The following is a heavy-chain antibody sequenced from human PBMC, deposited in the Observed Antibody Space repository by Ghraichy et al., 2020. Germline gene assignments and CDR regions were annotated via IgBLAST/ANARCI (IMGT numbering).Heavy chain of an antibody. CDR1: GFTFSSYA. J-gene: IGHJ4*02. CDR3: AKNGDYYGSGSYRNMWGFDY. CDR2: ISGSGGST. V-gene: IGHV3-23*01. D-gene: IGHD3-10*01. Sequence: GGSLRLSCAASGFTFSSYAMSWVRQAPGKGLEWVSAISGSGGSTYYADSVKGRFTISRDNSKNTLYLQMNSLRAEDTAVYYCAKNGDYYGSGSYRNMWGFDYWGQGTLVTVSS.